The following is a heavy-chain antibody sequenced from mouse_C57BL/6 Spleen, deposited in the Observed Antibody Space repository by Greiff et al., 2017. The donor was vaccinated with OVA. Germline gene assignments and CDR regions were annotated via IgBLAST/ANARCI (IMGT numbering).Heavy chain of an antibody. D-gene: IGHD2-3*01. CDR1: GYTFTSYW. CDR3: AREGYYVYFDY. CDR2: INPNSGST. J-gene: IGHJ2*01. V-gene: IGHV1-64*01. Sequence: QVQLQQPGAELVKPGASVKLSCKASGYTFTSYWMHWVKQRPGQGLEWIGMINPNSGSTNYNEKFNSKATLTVDKSSSTAYMQLSSLTSEDSTVYYCAREGYYVYFDYWGQGTTLTVSS.